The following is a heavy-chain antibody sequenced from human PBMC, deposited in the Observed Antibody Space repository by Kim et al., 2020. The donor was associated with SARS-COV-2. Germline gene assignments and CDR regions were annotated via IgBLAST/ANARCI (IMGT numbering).Heavy chain of an antibody. CDR1: GFTFSNAW. V-gene: IGHV3-15*01. CDR3: TTDGGYDYRGNTFDY. CDR2: IKSKTDGGTT. Sequence: GGSLRLSCAASGFTFSNAWMSWVRQAPGKGLEWVGRIKSKTDGGTTDYAAPVKGRFTISRDDSKNTLYLQMNSLKTEDTAVYYCTTDGGYDYRGNTFDYWGQGTLVTVSS. D-gene: IGHD5-12*01. J-gene: IGHJ4*02.